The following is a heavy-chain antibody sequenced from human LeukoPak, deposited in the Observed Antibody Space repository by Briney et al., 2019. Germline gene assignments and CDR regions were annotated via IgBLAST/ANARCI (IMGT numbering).Heavy chain of an antibody. CDR2: IDPNTGDT. D-gene: IGHD6-19*01. V-gene: IGHV1-2*02. CDR3: ARAARRPLAVGPLGS. Sequence: GASVKVSCKASGYTFIGYYIHWVRQAPGQGLEWMGWIDPNTGDTNYAQKFQGRVTMTRDTSISTAYMELSSLRSDDTAIYYCARAARRPLAVGPLGSWGQGTLVTVSS. J-gene: IGHJ5*02. CDR1: GYTFIGYY.